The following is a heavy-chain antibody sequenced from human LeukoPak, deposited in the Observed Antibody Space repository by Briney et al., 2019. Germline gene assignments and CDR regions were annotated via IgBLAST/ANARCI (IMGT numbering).Heavy chain of an antibody. CDR2: IGSSSGYI. J-gene: IGHJ4*02. CDR1: GFTFSSYW. V-gene: IGHV3-21*01. D-gene: IGHD3-10*01. Sequence: GGSLRLSCAASGFTFSSYWMSWVRQAPGEGLEWVSSIGSSSGYIYYADSAKGRFTISRDNAKNSLYLQMNSLRAEDTAVYYCARDREARMVRGVNPTDYWGQGTLVTVSS. CDR3: ARDREARMVRGVNPTDY.